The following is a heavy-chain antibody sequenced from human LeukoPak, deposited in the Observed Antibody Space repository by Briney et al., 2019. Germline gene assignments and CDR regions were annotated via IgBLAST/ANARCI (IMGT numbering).Heavy chain of an antibody. D-gene: IGHD3-16*02. CDR1: GFTFDDYA. J-gene: IGHJ4*02. Sequence: GGSLRLSCAASGFTFDDYAMHWVRQAPGKGLEWVSGISWNSGSIGYADSVKGRFTISRDNAKNSLYLQMNSLRAEDTALYYCAKTRTPQIRLGELSSFFDYWGQGTLVTVSS. CDR2: ISWNSGSI. CDR3: AKTRTPQIRLGELSSFFDY. V-gene: IGHV3-9*01.